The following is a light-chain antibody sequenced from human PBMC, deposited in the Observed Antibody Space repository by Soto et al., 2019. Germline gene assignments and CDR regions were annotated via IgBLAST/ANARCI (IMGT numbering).Light chain of an antibody. CDR2: QAS. CDR3: QQYNSYRT. J-gene: IGKJ1*01. V-gene: IGKV1-5*03. CDR1: QSINSW. Sequence: DIPMTQSPSTLSASVGDRVTITCRASQSINSWLAWYQQKPGKAPKLLIYQASNLESGVPSRFSGSGSGTEFTLTISSLQPDDFATYYCQQYNSYRTFGQGTKVEIK.